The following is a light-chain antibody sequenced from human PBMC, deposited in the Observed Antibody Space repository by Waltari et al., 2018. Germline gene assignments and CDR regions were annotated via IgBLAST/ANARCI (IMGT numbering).Light chain of an antibody. Sequence: EIVMTQFPATLSVSPGERATPSCRASQSVRSNLAWYQQKPGQAPRLLIYAASTRATGIPASFSGSGAGTEFTLTISSLQSEDFAVYYCQQYNDGPPFNFGQGTKLEIK. V-gene: IGKV3-15*01. J-gene: IGKJ2*01. CDR3: QQYNDGPPFN. CDR1: QSVRSN. CDR2: AAS.